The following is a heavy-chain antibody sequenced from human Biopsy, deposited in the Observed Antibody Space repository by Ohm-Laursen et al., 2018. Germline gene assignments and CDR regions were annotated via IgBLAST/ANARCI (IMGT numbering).Heavy chain of an antibody. CDR2: IAYDGSNK. Sequence: SLRLSCSASGFGMYAMHWVRQPPGKGLEWLAVIAYDGSNKYYAESVKGRFTISRDRSRDTVHLQMNSLRYEDTALYYCAKDGGQWLGGAFDIWGHGTMVSVST. CDR1: GFGMYA. V-gene: IGHV3-30*18. D-gene: IGHD6-19*01. CDR3: AKDGGQWLGGAFDI. J-gene: IGHJ3*02.